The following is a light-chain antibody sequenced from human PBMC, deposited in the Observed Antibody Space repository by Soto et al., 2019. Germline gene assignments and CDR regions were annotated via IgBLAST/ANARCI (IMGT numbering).Light chain of an antibody. CDR3: SAYTSSSIVI. J-gene: IGLJ2*01. CDR1: SSDLDDFQY. V-gene: IGLV2-14*03. CDR2: GVS. Sequence: QSALTQPASVSGSPGQSITISCTGTSSDLDDFQYVSWYQQHPGKAPKLTIYGVSNRLSGVSNRFSGSKSGNTASLTISGLQTDDEADYYCSAYTSSSIVIFGGGTQLTVL.